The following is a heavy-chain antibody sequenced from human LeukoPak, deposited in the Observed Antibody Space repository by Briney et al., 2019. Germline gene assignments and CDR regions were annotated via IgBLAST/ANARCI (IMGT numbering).Heavy chain of an antibody. V-gene: IGHV3-23*01. D-gene: IGHD5-18*01. CDR1: GFTFSSYA. J-gene: IGHJ4*02. Sequence: GGSLRLSCAASGFTFSSYAMSWVRQAPGKGLEWVSAISGSGGSTYYADSVKGRFTISRDNSKSTLYLQMNSLRAEDTAVYYCAKFRGYSYGYFDYWGQGTLVTVSS. CDR3: AKFRGYSYGYFDY. CDR2: ISGSGGST.